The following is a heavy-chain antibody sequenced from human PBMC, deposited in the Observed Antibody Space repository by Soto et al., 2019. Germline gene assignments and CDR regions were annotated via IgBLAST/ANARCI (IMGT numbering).Heavy chain of an antibody. V-gene: IGHV3-53*01. CDR1: GFSVSSSH. J-gene: IGHJ5*02. CDR3: ANLGPYGSESYSFRYNWIDP. D-gene: IGHD3-10*01. CDR2: IYSGGAT. Sequence: EVLLVDSGGGLIQPGGSLRLSCAASGFSVSSSHMIWVRQAPGKGLEWVSVIYSGGATYHAVSVKGRFTISRDRSKNTVYRKMDSLRTEDTAVYDCANLGPYGSESYSFRYNWIDPWGQGTLVTVSS.